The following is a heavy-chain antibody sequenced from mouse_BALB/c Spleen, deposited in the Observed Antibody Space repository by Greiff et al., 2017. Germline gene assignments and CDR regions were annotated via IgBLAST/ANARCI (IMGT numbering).Heavy chain of an antibody. J-gene: IGHJ3*01. V-gene: IGHV3-6*02. Sequence: ESGPGLVKPSQSLSLTCSVTGYSITSGYYWNCIRQFPGNKLEWMGYISYDGSNNYNPSLKNRISITRDTSKNQFFLKLNSVTTEDTATYYCASSLRQGTWFAYWGQGTLVTVSA. CDR3: ASSLRQGTWFAY. CDR2: ISYDGSN. CDR1: GYSITSGYY. D-gene: IGHD2-4*01.